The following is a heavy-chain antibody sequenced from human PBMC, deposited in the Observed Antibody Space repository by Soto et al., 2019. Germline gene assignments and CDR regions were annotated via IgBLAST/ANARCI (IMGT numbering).Heavy chain of an antibody. J-gene: IGHJ4*02. CDR3: XTXRGATILRRDY. CDR1: GFTFSDYY. D-gene: IGHD1-26*01. CDR2: ISSSGSTI. Sequence: GGSLRLSCAASGFTFSDYYMSWIRQAPGKGLEWVSYISSSGSTIYYADSVKGRFTISRDNAKNSLYLQMNSLRAEDTAVYYCXTXRGATILRRDYWGQGTLVTVYS. V-gene: IGHV3-11*01.